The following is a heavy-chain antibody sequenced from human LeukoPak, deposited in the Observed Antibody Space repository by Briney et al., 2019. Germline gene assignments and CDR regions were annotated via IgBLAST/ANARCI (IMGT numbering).Heavy chain of an antibody. CDR1: GGTFSSYA. CDR2: IIPIFGTP. V-gene: IGHV1-69*05. J-gene: IGHJ6*03. CDR3: ARSHYSNYYYYYMDV. Sequence: GSSVKVSCKASGGTFSSYAISWVRQAPGQGLEWMGGIIPIFGTPNYAQKFQGRVTITTDESTSTAYMELSSLRSEDTAVYYCARSHYSNYYYYYMDVWGKGTTVTVSS. D-gene: IGHD4-11*01.